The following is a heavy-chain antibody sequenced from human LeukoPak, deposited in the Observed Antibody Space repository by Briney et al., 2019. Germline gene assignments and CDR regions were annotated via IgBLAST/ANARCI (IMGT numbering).Heavy chain of an antibody. D-gene: IGHD2-21*01. Sequence: GGSLRLSCAASGFTFSNAWMSWVRQAPGKGLEWVCRIKSKTDGGTTDYAAPVKGRFTISRDDSKNTLYLQMNSLKTEDTAVYYCTTDSYSRPYWGQGTLVTVSS. J-gene: IGHJ4*02. V-gene: IGHV3-15*01. CDR1: GFTFSNAW. CDR3: TTDSYSRPY. CDR2: IKSKTDGGTT.